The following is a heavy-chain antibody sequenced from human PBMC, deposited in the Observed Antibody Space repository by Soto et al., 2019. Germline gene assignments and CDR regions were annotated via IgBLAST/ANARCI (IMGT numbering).Heavy chain of an antibody. CDR2: ISGYNSIT. CDR3: ARAFGSTDY. CDR1: GYTFSSYG. D-gene: IGHD6-13*01. J-gene: IGHJ4*02. V-gene: IGHV1-18*01. Sequence: QVQLVQSGAEVKKPGASVKVSCEASGYTFSSYGISWVRQAPGQGFEWMGWISGYNSITRYAQKFQGRVTMTTDTSTSTAYMELRSVRSDDTAVYYCARAFGSTDYWGQGTLVTVSS.